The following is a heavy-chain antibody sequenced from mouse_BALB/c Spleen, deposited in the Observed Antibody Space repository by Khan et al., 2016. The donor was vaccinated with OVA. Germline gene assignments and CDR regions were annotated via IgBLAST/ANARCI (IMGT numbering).Heavy chain of an antibody. J-gene: IGHJ1*01. CDR1: GFSLTSYG. CDR3: ARYYGNYGWYFDV. D-gene: IGHD2-1*01. V-gene: IGHV2-9*02. CDR2: IWTGGST. Sequence: QVQLQQPGPGLVAPSQSLSITCTVSGFSLTSYGVHWVRQPPGKGLEWLGVIWTGGSTNYNSALMSRLSISKEHSKSQVFLKMNSLQTDDTAMYDCARYYGNYGWYFDVWGAGTTVTVSS.